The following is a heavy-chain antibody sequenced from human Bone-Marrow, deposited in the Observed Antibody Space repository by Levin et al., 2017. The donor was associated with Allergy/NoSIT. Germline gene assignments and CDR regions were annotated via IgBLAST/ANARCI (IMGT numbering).Heavy chain of an antibody. CDR2: ISYEGGNT. CDR1: GFTFGSHA. J-gene: IGHJ4*02. V-gene: IGHV3-30*04. D-gene: IGHD2-2*01. CDR3: ARGGSAVKHQRDY. Sequence: GESLKISCAASGFTFGSHAFHWVRQAPGKGLEWVAVISYEGGNTYYADSVEGRFTISRDDSQNTLYLQMNSLTPEDTAFYYCARGGSAVKHQRDYWGQGTLVTVSS.